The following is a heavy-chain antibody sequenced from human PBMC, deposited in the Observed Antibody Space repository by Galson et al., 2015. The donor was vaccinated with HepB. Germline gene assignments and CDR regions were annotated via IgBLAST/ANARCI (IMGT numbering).Heavy chain of an antibody. J-gene: IGHJ4*02. D-gene: IGHD1-14*01. V-gene: IGHV4-31*03. CDR1: GGSFSNGRGY. CDR2: IHHSGTI. CDR3: AGGEDHRKVGY. Sequence: TLSLTCTVSGGSFSNGRGYRSWIRQLPGKGLESIGHIHHSGTIYYNPSLAGRAFISEDKSENQFSLKLTSVTAADTAIYYCAGGEDHRKVGYWGQGTLVTVSS.